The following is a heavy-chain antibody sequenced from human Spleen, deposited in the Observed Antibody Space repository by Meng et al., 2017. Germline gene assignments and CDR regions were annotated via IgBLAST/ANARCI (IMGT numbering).Heavy chain of an antibody. J-gene: IGHJ4*02. D-gene: IGHD3-10*01. Sequence: ASVKVSCKASGYTFVKYGISWVRQAPGQGLEWMGWISSYNGNTYYAQRVQGRVTMTTDTSTSTAYMELRSLRSDDTAVYYCARDGYYYGSGSYGDYWGQGTLVTVSS. CDR3: ARDGYYYGSGSYGDY. CDR2: ISSYNGNT. CDR1: GYTFVKYG. V-gene: IGHV1-18*04.